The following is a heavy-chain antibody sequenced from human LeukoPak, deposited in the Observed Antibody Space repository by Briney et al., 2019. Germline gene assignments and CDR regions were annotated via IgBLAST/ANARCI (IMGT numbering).Heavy chain of an antibody. J-gene: IGHJ1*01. D-gene: IGHD3-22*01. CDR2: IKSDGRT. V-gene: IGHV3-74*01. Sequence: PGGSLRLSCAAAGFTFSNYWMHWVRHAPGKGLVWVSRIKSDGRTNYADSGKGRFTISRDNAKNTVSLQMNSLRAEDTGVYYCARAPSEIGGYYPEYFRHWGQGTLVTVSS. CDR3: ARAPSEIGGYYPEYFRH. CDR1: GFTFSNYW.